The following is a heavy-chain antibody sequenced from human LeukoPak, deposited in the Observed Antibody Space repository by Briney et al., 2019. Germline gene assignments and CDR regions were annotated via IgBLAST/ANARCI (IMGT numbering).Heavy chain of an antibody. CDR2: ISYDGSNK. V-gene: IGHV3-30-3*01. Sequence: GGSLRLSCAASGFTFSSYAMHWVRQAPGKGLEWVAVISYDGSNKYYADSVKGRFTISRDNANSSLYLQMNSLRAEDTAVYYCARRGGSYSPFGYWGQGTLVTVSS. D-gene: IGHD1-26*01. CDR1: GFTFSSYA. J-gene: IGHJ4*02. CDR3: ARRGGSYSPFGY.